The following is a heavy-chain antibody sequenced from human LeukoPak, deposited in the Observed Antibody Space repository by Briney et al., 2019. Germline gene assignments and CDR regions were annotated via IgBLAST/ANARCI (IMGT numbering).Heavy chain of an antibody. D-gene: IGHD3-3*01. CDR1: GGTFNSYA. CDR3: ARAGKLRFLEEAWFDY. J-gene: IGHJ4*02. Sequence: SVKVSCKASGGTFNSYAISWVRQAPGQGLEWMGGIIPIFGTANYAQKFQGRVTITADESTSTAYMELSSLRSEDTAVYYCARAGKLRFLEEAWFDYWGQGTLVTVSS. V-gene: IGHV1-69*01. CDR2: IIPIFGTA.